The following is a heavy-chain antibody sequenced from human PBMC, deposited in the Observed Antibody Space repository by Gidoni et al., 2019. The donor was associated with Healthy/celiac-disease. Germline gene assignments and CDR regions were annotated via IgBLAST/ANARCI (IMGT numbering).Heavy chain of an antibody. D-gene: IGHD4-4*01. V-gene: IGHV3-21*01. CDR2: ISSSSSYI. CDR1: GFTFSSYS. J-gene: IGHJ4*02. Sequence: EVQLVESGGGLVKPGGSLRLSCAASGFTFSSYSMKWVRQAPGKGLEWVSSISSSSSYIYYADAVKGRFTISRDNAKNSLYLQMNSLRAEDTAVYYCARAVGTTVTYYFDYWGQGTLVTVSS. CDR3: ARAVGTTVTYYFDY.